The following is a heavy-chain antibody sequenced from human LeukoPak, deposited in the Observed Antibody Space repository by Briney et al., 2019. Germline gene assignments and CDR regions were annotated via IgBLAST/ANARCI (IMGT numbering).Heavy chain of an antibody. D-gene: IGHD6-19*01. CDR2: AKSKTDGGAT. CDR3: AKKFGSSAWYVGFDS. Sequence: GGSLRLSCAASGFTFSHAWMSWVRQAPGQGLEWVGHAKSKTDGGATDYAAPVKGRFTISRDDSKPTLYLQMNSLKTEDTAVYYCAKKFGSSAWYVGFDSWGQGTLVTVSS. V-gene: IGHV3-15*01. CDR1: GFTFSHAW. J-gene: IGHJ4*02.